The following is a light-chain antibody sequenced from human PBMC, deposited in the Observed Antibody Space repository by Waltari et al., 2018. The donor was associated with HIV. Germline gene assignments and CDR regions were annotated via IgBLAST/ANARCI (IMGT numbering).Light chain of an antibody. Sequence: DIVMTQSPLSLPVTPAEPASIACRSSPILLHSNGFNYLDGYLQKPGQSPQLLSYLGSQHASGVSSRFSGSGSGADFTLKISRVEDEYVGVYCCMLTLQTPTFGEGTRVEIK. CDR1: PILLHSNGFNY. V-gene: IGKV2-28*01. CDR3: MLTLQTPT. CDR2: LGS. J-gene: IGKJ1*01.